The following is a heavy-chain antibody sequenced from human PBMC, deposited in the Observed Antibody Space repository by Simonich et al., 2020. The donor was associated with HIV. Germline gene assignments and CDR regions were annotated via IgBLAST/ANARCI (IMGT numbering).Heavy chain of an antibody. Sequence: EVQLVESGGGLVQPGRSLRLSCAASGFTFDDYAMHWVRQAPGKGREGVSGISWNSGSIGYADSVKGRFTISRDTAKNSLYLQMNSLRAEDMALYYCAKDRYSSSSGSFDYWGQGTLVTVSS. CDR3: AKDRYSSSSGSFDY. J-gene: IGHJ4*02. CDR2: ISWNSGSI. D-gene: IGHD6-6*01. CDR1: GFTFDDYA. V-gene: IGHV3-9*03.